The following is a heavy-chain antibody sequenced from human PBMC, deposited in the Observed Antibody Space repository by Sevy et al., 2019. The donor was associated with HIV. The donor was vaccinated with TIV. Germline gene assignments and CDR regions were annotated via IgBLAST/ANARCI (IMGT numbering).Heavy chain of an antibody. CDR2: SGNT. V-gene: IGHV4-59*01. CDR1: GVSISPYY. CDR3: ARGGPNQQQLDYFDY. Sequence: SETLSLTCTVSGVSISPYYWAWIRQPPGKGLECIGFSGNTNYHPSLKTRVTTSVDTSKNQFSLKLSSVTAADTAIYYCARGGPNQQQLDYFDYWGQGTLVTVSS. D-gene: IGHD6-13*01. J-gene: IGHJ4*02.